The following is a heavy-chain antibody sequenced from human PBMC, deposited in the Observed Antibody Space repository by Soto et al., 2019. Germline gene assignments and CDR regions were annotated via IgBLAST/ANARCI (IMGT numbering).Heavy chain of an antibody. J-gene: IGHJ4*02. CDR3: AREYVVRGVIKYFDY. D-gene: IGHD3-10*01. V-gene: IGHV3-30-3*01. CDR2: ISYDGSNK. Sequence: GGSLRLSCAASGFTFSSYAMHWVRQAPGKGLEWVAVISYDGSNKYYADSVKGRFTISRDNSKNTLYLQMNSLRAEDTAVYYCAREYVVRGVIKYFDYWGQGTLVTVSS. CDR1: GFTFSSYA.